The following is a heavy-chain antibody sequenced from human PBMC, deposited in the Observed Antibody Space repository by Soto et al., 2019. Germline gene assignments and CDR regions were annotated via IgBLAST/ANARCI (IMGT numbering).Heavy chain of an antibody. CDR1: GFTFDDYA. J-gene: IGHJ6*02. D-gene: IGHD6-6*01. Sequence: EVQLVESGGGLVQPGRSLRLSCAASGFTFDDYAMHWVRQAPGKGLEWVSGISWNSGSIGYADSVKGRFTISRDNAKNTLYLHMNSLRAEDTALYYCAKGRGYEYSSSSVGGYYYYGMDVWGQGTTVTVSS. V-gene: IGHV3-9*01. CDR2: ISWNSGSI. CDR3: AKGRGYEYSSSSVGGYYYYGMDV.